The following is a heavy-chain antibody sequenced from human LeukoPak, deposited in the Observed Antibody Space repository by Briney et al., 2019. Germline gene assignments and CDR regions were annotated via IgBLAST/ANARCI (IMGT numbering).Heavy chain of an antibody. J-gene: IGHJ4*02. D-gene: IGHD3-16*02. CDR3: ARAYYDYVWGSYRLDYFDY. CDR1: GGSISSYY. CDR2: IYYSGST. Sequence: SETLSLTCTVSGGSISSYYWSWIRQPPGKGLEWIGNIYYSGSTNYNPSLKSRVTISVDTSKNQFSLKLSSVTAADTAVYYCARAYYDYVWGSYRLDYFDYWGQGTLVTVSS. V-gene: IGHV4-59*08.